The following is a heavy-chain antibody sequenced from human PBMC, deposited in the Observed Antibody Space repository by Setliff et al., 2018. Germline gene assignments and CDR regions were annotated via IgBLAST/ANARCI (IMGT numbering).Heavy chain of an antibody. CDR1: GFTFSSYW. V-gene: IGHV3-21*01. CDR3: ARSPANGGHDAFDI. Sequence: PGGSLRLSCAASGFTFSSYWMHWVSQVPGKGLVWVSSISPDSIHIYYADSVKGRFTISRDNARDSLYLHMNSLGAEDTAVYYCARSPANGGHDAFDIWGQGTMVTVSS. D-gene: IGHD6-25*01. CDR2: ISPDSIHI. J-gene: IGHJ3*02.